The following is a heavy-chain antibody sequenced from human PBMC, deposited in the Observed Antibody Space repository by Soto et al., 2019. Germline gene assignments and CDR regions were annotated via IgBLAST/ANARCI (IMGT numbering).Heavy chain of an antibody. J-gene: IGHJ5*02. D-gene: IGHD1-1*01. Sequence: SXKVSFKASGYTXNGYHMNLVRQAPGQGLEWMGWINPNSGGTNYAQKFQGRVTMTRDTSIRTAYMELSRLRSDDKAVYYCARDLSPAEENWNDAYNYFDPWGQGTLGTVS. V-gene: IGHV1-2*02. CDR1: GYTXNGYH. CDR3: ARDLSPAEENWNDAYNYFDP. CDR2: INPNSGGT.